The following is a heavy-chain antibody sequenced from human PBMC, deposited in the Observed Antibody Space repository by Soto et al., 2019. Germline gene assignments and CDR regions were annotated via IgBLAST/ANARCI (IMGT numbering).Heavy chain of an antibody. Sequence: GASLKVSCKTSGFTFSNSAVQWVRQARGQRLEWMAWIVVGSGNTNYAQKFRERVTITRDMSTSTTHMEVSSLTSEDTAVYYCAAELYSGGSCCSFDFWGQGTMVTVS. D-gene: IGHD2-15*01. CDR3: AAELYSGGSCCSFDF. J-gene: IGHJ3*01. CDR2: IVVGSGNT. CDR1: GFTFSNSA. V-gene: IGHV1-58*01.